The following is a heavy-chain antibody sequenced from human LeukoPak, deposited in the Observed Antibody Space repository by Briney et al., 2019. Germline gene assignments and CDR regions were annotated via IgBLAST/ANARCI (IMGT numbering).Heavy chain of an antibody. CDR3: AKDSGNYHYYMDV. J-gene: IGHJ6*03. D-gene: IGHD3-10*01. CDR2: IWYDGSNK. Sequence: GRSLRLSCAASGFTFSSYGMHWVRQAPGKGLEWVAVIWYDGSNKYYADSVKGRFTIPRDNSKNTLYLQMNSLRAEDTAVYYCAKDSGNYHYYMDVWGKGTTVTVSS. CDR1: GFTFSSYG. V-gene: IGHV3-33*06.